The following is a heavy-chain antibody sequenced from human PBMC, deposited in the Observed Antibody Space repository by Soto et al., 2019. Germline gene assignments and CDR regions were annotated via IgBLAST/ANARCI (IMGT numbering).Heavy chain of an antibody. CDR1: GFTFSSYA. CDR2: ISHNGSCK. J-gene: IGHJ5*02. V-gene: IGHV3-23*01. D-gene: IGHD2-2*01. CDR3: ARDRGTVEVPPTMSFFGP. Sequence: GGSLRLSCAASGFTFSSYAMSWVRQAPGKGLEWVSTISHNGSCKYYADSVKGRLTISRDNSKNTLYLQMNSLRAEDTAIYYCARDRGTVEVPPTMSFFGPWGQGSLVTVSS.